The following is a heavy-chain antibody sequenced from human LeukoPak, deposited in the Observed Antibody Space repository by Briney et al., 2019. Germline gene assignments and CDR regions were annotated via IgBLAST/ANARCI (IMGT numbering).Heavy chain of an antibody. V-gene: IGHV3-11*04. D-gene: IGHD5-12*01. CDR3: ALIGRGGYVYEDY. CDR1: GFTFSDYY. Sequence: GGSLRLSCAASGFTFSDYYMSWIRQAPGKGLEWVSYISNSGSTIYYADSVKGRFTISRDNAKNSLYLQMNSLRAEDTAVYYCALIGRGGYVYEDYWGQGTLVTVSS. J-gene: IGHJ4*02. CDR2: ISNSGSTI.